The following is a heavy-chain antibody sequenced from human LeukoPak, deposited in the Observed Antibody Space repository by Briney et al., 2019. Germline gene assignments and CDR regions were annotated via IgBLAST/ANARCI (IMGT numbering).Heavy chain of an antibody. D-gene: IGHD3-22*01. Sequence: GGSLRLSCAASGFTFSTYWMSWVRQAPGKGLEWVANIKEDGSEKYYGASVKGRFTISRDNAKNSLYQQMTSLRAEDTAVYYCARDSSGYQWGQGTLVTVSS. CDR2: IKEDGSEK. CDR1: GFTFSTYW. J-gene: IGHJ4*02. CDR3: ARDSSGYQ. V-gene: IGHV3-7*01.